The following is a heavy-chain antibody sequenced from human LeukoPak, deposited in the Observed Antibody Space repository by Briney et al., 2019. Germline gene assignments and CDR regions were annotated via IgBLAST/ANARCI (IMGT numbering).Heavy chain of an antibody. CDR1: GGSISSYY. CDR3: ASIGLAAAEDY. J-gene: IGHJ4*02. Sequence: SETLSLTCTVSGGSISSYYWSWIRQPPGKGLEWIGYVYYSGRTNYNPSLKSRVTISVDTSKKQFSLKLSSVTAADTAVYYCASIGLAAAEDYWGQGTLVTVSS. D-gene: IGHD6-13*01. V-gene: IGHV4-59*12. CDR2: VYYSGRT.